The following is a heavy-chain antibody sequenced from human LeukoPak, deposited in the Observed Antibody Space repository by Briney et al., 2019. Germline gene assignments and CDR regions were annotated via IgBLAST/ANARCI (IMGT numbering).Heavy chain of an antibody. CDR1: GDSISSDGHS. Sequence: SETLSLTCGVSGDSISSDGHSWSWIRQPPGKGLEWVGYIYHGGAAYHNPSLKSRLALSVDTSNNQFSLRLRSVTAADTAVYYCVRGVGGEYFYFDRWGQGALVTVSA. CDR2: IYHGGAA. V-gene: IGHV4-30-4*07. J-gene: IGHJ4*02. D-gene: IGHD1-26*01. CDR3: VRGVGGEYFYFDR.